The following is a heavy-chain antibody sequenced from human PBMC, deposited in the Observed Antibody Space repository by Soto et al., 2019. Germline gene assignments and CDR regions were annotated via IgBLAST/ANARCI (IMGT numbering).Heavy chain of an antibody. CDR1: GGTFSSYA. CDR2: IIPIFGTA. V-gene: IGHV1-69*01. Sequence: QVQLVQSGAEGKKPGSSVKVSCKASGGTFSSYAIIWVRQAPVQGLECMGGIIPIFGTANYAQKFQGRVTITADESTSTAYMELSSLRSEDTAVYYCSMMKNELGYCSGGSCYSSDYWGQGTLVTVSS. D-gene: IGHD2-15*01. J-gene: IGHJ4*02. CDR3: SMMKNELGYCSGGSCYSSDY.